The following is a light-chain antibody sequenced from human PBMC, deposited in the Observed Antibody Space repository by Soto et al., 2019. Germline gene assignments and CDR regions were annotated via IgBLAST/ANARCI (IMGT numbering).Light chain of an antibody. CDR3: QQYYSTPLT. Sequence: DIVMTQSPDSLAVSLGERATINCKSSQSVLYSSNNKNYLAWYQQKPGQPPKLLIYWASTRESGVPDRFSGSGFWTDFPLPPSSLQAEDVAVYYCQQYYSTPLTFGQGTKVEIK. CDR2: WAS. V-gene: IGKV4-1*01. CDR1: QSVLYSSNNKNY. J-gene: IGKJ1*01.